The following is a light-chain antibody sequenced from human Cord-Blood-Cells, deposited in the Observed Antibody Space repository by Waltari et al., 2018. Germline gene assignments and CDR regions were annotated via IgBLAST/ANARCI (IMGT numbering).Light chain of an antibody. J-gene: IGLJ1*01. CDR1: SSDAGGYNY. CDR3: SSYTSSSTYV. Sequence: QSALTQPASVSGSPGQSLTLSCTGTSSDAGGYNYVSWYQQHPGKAPKLMIYDVSKRPSGVSNRFSGSKSGNTASLTISGLQAEDEADYYCSSYTSSSTYVFGTGTKVTVL. V-gene: IGLV2-14*01. CDR2: DVS.